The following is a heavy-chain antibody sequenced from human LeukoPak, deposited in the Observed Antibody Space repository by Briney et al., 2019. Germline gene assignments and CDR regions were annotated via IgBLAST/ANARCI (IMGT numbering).Heavy chain of an antibody. D-gene: IGHD2-2*01. CDR2: IKNKANSYTT. CDR1: GFTFSDHY. V-gene: IGHV3-72*01. CDR3: TREGRYCSSTSCYVCLDF. J-gene: IGHJ4*02. Sequence: PGGSLRLSCAASGFTFSDHYMDWVRQAPGKGLEWVGRIKNKANSYTTEYAASVKGRFTVSRDDSKNALYLQMNSLKTEDTAVYYCTREGRYCSSTSCYVCLDFWGQGTLVTVSS.